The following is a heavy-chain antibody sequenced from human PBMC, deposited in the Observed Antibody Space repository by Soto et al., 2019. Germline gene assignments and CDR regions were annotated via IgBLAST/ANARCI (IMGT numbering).Heavy chain of an antibody. CDR2: IHPRDSYGSYT. J-gene: IGHJ5*01. V-gene: IGHV5-10-1*01. CDR1: GYNFTNSW. CDR3: AAGTGYPPAHLWFHS. D-gene: IGHD5-18*01. Sequence: ESLKISCKGSGYNFTNSWINWVRQMPGKGLEWMGRIHPRDSYGSYTNYSPSFQGHVTISADKSIATAYLQWSSLKASDTAMYYCAAGTGYPPAHLWFHSWGQGTLVTVSS.